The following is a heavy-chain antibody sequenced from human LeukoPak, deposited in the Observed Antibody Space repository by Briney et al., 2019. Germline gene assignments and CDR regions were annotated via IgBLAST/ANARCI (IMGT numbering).Heavy chain of an antibody. CDR3: ARATRIAAAGPINWFDP. V-gene: IGHV3-48*02. J-gene: IGHJ5*02. CDR2: ISSSSSTI. CDR1: GFTFSSYS. D-gene: IGHD6-13*01. Sequence: GSLRLSCAASGFTFSSYSMNWVRQAPGKGLEWVSYISSSSSTIYYADSVKGRFTISRDNAKNSLYLQMNSLRDEDTAVYYCARATRIAAAGPINWFDPWGQGTLVTVSS.